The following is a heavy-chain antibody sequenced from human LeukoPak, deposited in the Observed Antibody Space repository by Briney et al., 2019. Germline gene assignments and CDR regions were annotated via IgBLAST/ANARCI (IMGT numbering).Heavy chain of an antibody. CDR3: ARAPATVPFGFDY. J-gene: IGHJ4*02. CDR1: GGTFSSYA. Sequence: ASVKVSCKASGGTFSSYAISWVRQAPGQGLEWMGGIIPIFGTANYAQKFQGRVTITTDESTSTAYKELSSLRSEDTAVYYCARAPATVPFGFDYWGQGTLVTVSS. CDR2: IIPIFGTA. D-gene: IGHD4-17*01. V-gene: IGHV1-69*05.